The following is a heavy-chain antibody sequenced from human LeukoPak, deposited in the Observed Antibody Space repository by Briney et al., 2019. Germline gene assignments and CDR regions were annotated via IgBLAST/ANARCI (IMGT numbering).Heavy chain of an antibody. Sequence: SETLSLTCTVSGGSISSGSYYWSWIRQPAGKGLEWIGRIYTRGSTNYNPSLKSRVTISIDSSKNQFSLKRSSVTAADTAVYYCARDGYYDSSGYRDYWGQGTLVTVSS. CDR2: IYTRGST. CDR3: ARDGYYDSSGYRDY. D-gene: IGHD3-22*01. CDR1: GGSISSGSYY. J-gene: IGHJ4*02. V-gene: IGHV4-61*02.